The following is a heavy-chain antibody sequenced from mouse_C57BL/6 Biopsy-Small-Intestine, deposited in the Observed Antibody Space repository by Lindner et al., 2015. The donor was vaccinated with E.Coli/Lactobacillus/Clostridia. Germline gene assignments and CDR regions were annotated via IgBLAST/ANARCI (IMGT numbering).Heavy chain of an antibody. CDR1: GFTFSDYG. CDR2: ISSGSSTI. Sequence: VQLQESGGGLVKPGGSLKLSCAASGFTFSDYGMHWIRQAPEKGLEWVAYISSGSSTIYYADTVKGRFTISRDNAKNTLFLQMTSLRSEDTAMYYCSYCHGSCSYWYFDVWGTGTTVTVSS. J-gene: IGHJ1*03. V-gene: IGHV5-17*01. D-gene: IGHD1-1*01. CDR3: SYCHGSCSYWYFDV.